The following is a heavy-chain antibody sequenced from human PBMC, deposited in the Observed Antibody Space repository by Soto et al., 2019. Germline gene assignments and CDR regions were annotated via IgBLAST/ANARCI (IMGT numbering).Heavy chain of an antibody. Sequence: GGSLRLSCAASGFTFSSYGMHWVRQAPGKGLEWVAVIWYDGSNKYYADSVKGRFTISRDNSKNTLYLQMNSLRAEDTAVYYCARDFLYSGSYHYYYYGMDVWGQGTTVTVSS. CDR2: IWYDGSNK. D-gene: IGHD1-26*01. CDR1: GFTFSSYG. J-gene: IGHJ6*02. V-gene: IGHV3-33*01. CDR3: ARDFLYSGSYHYYYYGMDV.